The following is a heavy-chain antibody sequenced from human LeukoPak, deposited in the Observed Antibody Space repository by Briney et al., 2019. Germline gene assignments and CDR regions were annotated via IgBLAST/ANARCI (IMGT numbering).Heavy chain of an antibody. J-gene: IGHJ4*02. D-gene: IGHD3-10*01. V-gene: IGHV4-59*01. CDR2: IYYSGST. CDR3: ARGGYYYGSGSYYTIPVY. Sequence: SETLSLTCTVSGGSISSYYWSWIRQPPGKGLEWIGYIYYSGSTNYNPSLKSRVTISVDTSKNQFSLKLSSVTAADTAVYYCARGGYYYGSGSYYTIPVYWGQGTLVTVSS. CDR1: GGSISSYY.